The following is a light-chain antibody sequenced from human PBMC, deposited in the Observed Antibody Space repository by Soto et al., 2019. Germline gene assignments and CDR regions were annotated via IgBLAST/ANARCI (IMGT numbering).Light chain of an antibody. Sequence: QSVLTQPPSVSGAPGQRVTISCTGSSSNIGAGYDVHWYQQLPRTAPKLLIYGDINRPSGVPDRFSGSRSGTSASLAISGLQSEDEADYYCAAWDDSLNGFVFGTGTKLTVL. CDR3: AAWDDSLNGFV. CDR1: SSNIGAGYD. CDR2: GDI. J-gene: IGLJ1*01. V-gene: IGLV1-40*01.